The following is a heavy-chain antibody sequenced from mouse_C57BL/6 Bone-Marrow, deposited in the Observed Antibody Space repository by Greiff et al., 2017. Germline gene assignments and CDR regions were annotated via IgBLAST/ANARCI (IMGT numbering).Heavy chain of an antibody. D-gene: IGHD1-1*01. Sequence: QVQLQQSGAELVKPGASVKLSCKASGYTFTSYWMHWVKQRPGQGLEWIGMIHPNSGSTNYNEKFKSKATLTVDKSSSTAYMQLSSLTSEDSAVYYCARLNDYYGSSYWYFDVWGTGTTVTVSS. V-gene: IGHV1-64*01. J-gene: IGHJ1*03. CDR2: IHPNSGST. CDR3: ARLNDYYGSSYWYFDV. CDR1: GYTFTSYW.